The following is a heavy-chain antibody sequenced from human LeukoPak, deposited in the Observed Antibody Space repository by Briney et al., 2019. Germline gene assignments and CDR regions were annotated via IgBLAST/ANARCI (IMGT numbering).Heavy chain of an antibody. V-gene: IGHV3-33*01. Sequence: GRSLRLSCAASGFTFSRYGMHLVRQAPGKGLEWVAVIWYDGSNRYYGDSVKGRFTISRDNSKNTLYLQMNSLRAEDTAVYYCARGSDGGWFDPWGQGTLVTVSS. D-gene: IGHD3-10*01. J-gene: IGHJ5*02. CDR1: GFTFSRYG. CDR2: IWYDGSNR. CDR3: ARGSDGGWFDP.